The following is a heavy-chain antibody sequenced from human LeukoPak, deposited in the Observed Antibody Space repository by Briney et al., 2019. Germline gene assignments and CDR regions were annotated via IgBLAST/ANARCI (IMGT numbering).Heavy chain of an antibody. V-gene: IGHV3-21*01. D-gene: IGHD6-19*01. CDR2: ISSSSTNI. J-gene: IGHJ5*02. CDR3: ARVYSSGWYFDP. CDR1: GFTFSSYR. Sequence: GRSLRLSCAASGFTFSSYRMNWVRQAPGKGLEWVSSISSSSTNIYYADSVKGRFTISRDNAKNSLYLQMNSLRAEDTAVYYCARVYSSGWYFDPWGQGTLVTVSS.